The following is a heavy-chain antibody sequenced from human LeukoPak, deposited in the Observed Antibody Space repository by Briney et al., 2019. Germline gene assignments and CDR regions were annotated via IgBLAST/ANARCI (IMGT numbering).Heavy chain of an antibody. CDR3: TTGNWGSFSY. V-gene: IGHV3-15*01. J-gene: IGHJ4*02. D-gene: IGHD7-27*01. CDR2: IKSKTDGGTT. Sequence: GGSLRLSRAASGFAFNNAWMNWVRQGPGKGLEWIGRIKSKTDGGTTDYAAPVKGRFTISRDDSKHTLYLEVNSLKTEDTAVYYCTTGNWGSFSYWGQGTLVTVSS. CDR1: GFAFNNAW.